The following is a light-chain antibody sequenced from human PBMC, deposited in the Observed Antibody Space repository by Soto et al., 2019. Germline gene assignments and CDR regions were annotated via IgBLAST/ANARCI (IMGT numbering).Light chain of an antibody. Sequence: DIQMTQSPSSLSASVGNRVTITCRASQSISTYLNWYQMKPGKAPNLLIYDASRLQSGVPSRFSGSGGGTDFTLSISSVQPEDFATYFCQQSYMDPITFGQGTRLEIK. J-gene: IGKJ5*01. V-gene: IGKV1-39*01. CDR3: QQSYMDPIT. CDR1: QSISTY. CDR2: DAS.